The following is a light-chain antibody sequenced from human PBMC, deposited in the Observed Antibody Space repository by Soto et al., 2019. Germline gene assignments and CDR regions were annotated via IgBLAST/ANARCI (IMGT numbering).Light chain of an antibody. Sequence: QSVLTQAPSVSGTPGQRVTITCSGSSSNIGRNSVNWYQHLPGTAPKLLTHGNNHRPSGVPDRFSASKSGTSASLAISGLQSEDEADYYCASWDDSLNGHVFGTGTKVTVL. V-gene: IGLV1-44*01. J-gene: IGLJ1*01. CDR2: GNN. CDR3: ASWDDSLNGHV. CDR1: SSNIGRNS.